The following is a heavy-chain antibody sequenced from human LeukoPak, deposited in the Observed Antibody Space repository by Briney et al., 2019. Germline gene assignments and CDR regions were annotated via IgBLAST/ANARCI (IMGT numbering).Heavy chain of an antibody. Sequence: SETLSLTCTVSGYTISSGYNWGWIRPPPGKGLEYIGSISHSGSTYYNPSLKRRVTISVDTSKNQFSLKLTSVTAADTAVYYCASSSCGNGFCYADDYWGRGTLVTVSS. CDR1: GYTISSGYN. D-gene: IGHD2-8*01. CDR3: ASSSCGNGFCYADDY. J-gene: IGHJ4*02. V-gene: IGHV4-38-2*02. CDR2: ISHSGST.